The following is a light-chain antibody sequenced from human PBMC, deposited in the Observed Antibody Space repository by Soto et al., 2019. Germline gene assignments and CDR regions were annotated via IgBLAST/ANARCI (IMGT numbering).Light chain of an antibody. Sequence: EIALTQSPATLSLSPGGRATLSCRASQSVSSNLAWYQQKPGQAPRLLIYDASNRATGIPARFSGSGSGTDFTLTISSLEPEDFAVYYCQRGDTFGQGTRLEIK. CDR3: QRGDT. CDR2: DAS. J-gene: IGKJ5*01. V-gene: IGKV3-11*01. CDR1: QSVSSN.